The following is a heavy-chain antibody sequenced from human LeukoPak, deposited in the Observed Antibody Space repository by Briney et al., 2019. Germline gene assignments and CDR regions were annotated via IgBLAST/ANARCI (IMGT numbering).Heavy chain of an antibody. D-gene: IGHD6-13*01. CDR2: TYTSGST. Sequence: SETLSLTCTVSGASISDYYWSWIRQPAGKGLQWIGRTYTSGSTDYNPSLKSRATMSINTSKNQFSLKLTSVTAADTAVYYCARDGVIRTSWYLDRPEFDYWGQGTLVTVSS. V-gene: IGHV4-4*07. CDR3: ARDGVIRTSWYLDRPEFDY. CDR1: GASISDYY. J-gene: IGHJ4*02.